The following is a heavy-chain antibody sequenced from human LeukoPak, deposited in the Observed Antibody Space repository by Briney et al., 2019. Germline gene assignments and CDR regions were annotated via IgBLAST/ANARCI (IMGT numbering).Heavy chain of an antibody. D-gene: IGHD2-8*01. CDR2: IKSKTDGGTT. CDR1: GFTFSNAW. CDR3: TTIAGADNGYYYGMDV. J-gene: IGHJ6*02. V-gene: IGHV3-15*01. Sequence: GGSLRLSCAASGFTFSNAWMSWVRQAPGKGLEWVGRIKSKTDGGTTDYAAPVKGRFAISRDDSKNTLFLQMNSLKTEDTAVYYCTTIAGADNGYYYGMDVWGQGTTVTVSS.